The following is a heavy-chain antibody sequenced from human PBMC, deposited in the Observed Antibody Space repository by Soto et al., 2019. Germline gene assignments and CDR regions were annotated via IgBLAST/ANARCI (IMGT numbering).Heavy chain of an antibody. CDR2: ISGSGGST. CDR1: GFTFSSYA. Sequence: GGSLRLSCAASGFTFSSYAMSWVRQAPGKGLEWVSAISGSGGSTYYADSVKGRFTISRDNSKNTRYLQMNSLRAEDTAVYYCAKGGGSIYYYGMDVWGQGTTVTVSS. J-gene: IGHJ6*02. CDR3: AKGGGSIYYYGMDV. V-gene: IGHV3-23*01. D-gene: IGHD1-26*01.